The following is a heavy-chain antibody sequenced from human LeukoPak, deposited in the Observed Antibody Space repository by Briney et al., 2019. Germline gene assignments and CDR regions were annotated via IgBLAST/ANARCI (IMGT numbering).Heavy chain of an antibody. J-gene: IGHJ4*02. CDR2: ISSSSSYI. V-gene: IGHV3-21*01. CDR3: ASGGPYSGSYYIDY. Sequence: GESLRLSCAASGFTFSSYSVNWVRQAPGKGLEWVSSISSSSSYIYYADSVKGRFTISRDNAKNSLYLQMNSLRAEDTAVYYCASGGPYSGSYYIDYWGQGTLVTVSS. CDR1: GFTFSSYS. D-gene: IGHD1-26*01.